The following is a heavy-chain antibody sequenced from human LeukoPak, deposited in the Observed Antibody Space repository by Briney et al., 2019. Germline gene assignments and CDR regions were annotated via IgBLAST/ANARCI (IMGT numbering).Heavy chain of an antibody. J-gene: IGHJ4*02. CDR3: ARDIFGTSRPSDY. CDR1: GYTFTSYV. CDR2: INAGNGNT. D-gene: IGHD2-2*01. Sequence: ASVKVSCKASGYTFTSYVMRWVRQAPGQGLEWMGWINAGNGNTKYSQKFQGRVTFTRDTSAGTGYMELSSLRSEDTAVYYCARDIFGTSRPSDYWGQGTLVTVSS. V-gene: IGHV1-3*01.